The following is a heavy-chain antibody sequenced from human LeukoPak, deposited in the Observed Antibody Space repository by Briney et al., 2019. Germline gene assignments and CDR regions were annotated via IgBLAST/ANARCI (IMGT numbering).Heavy chain of an antibody. D-gene: IGHD3-10*01. J-gene: IGHJ6*02. CDR2: ISGSGGST. V-gene: IGHV3-23*01. CDR1: GFTFSSYA. CDR3: AKAVTMVRGVIMMAHYYYGMDV. Sequence: PGGSLRLSCAASGFTFSSYAMSWVRQAPGKGLKWVSAISGSGGSTYYADSVKGLFTISRDNSKNTLYLQMNSLRAEDTAVYYCAKAVTMVRGVIMMAHYYYGMDVWGQGTTVTVSS.